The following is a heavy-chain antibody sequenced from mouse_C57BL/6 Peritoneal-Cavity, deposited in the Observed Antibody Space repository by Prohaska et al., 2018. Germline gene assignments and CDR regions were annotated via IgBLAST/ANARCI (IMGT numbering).Heavy chain of an antibody. V-gene: IGHV11-2*01. CDR2: IKSDGSAX. Sequence: EVQLLETGGGLVQPGGSRGLSCEGSGFTFSGFWMSWVRQTPGKTLEWIGDIKSDGSAXNYAPGIKDRFTXFRDNDKSTLYLQMSNVRSEDTATYFCMRYGNYWYFDVWGTGTTVTVSS. D-gene: IGHD2-1*01. CDR1: GFTFSGFW. CDR3: MRYGNYWYFDV. J-gene: IGHJ1*03.